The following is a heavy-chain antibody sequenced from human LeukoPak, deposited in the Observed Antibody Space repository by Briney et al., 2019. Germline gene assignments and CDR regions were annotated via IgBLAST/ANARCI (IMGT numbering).Heavy chain of an antibody. CDR2: IYHSGST. V-gene: IGHV4-38-2*01. Sequence: SETLSLTCAASGYSISSGYYWGWIRQPPGKGLEWIGSIYHSGSTYYNPSLKSRVTISVDTSKNQFSLKLSSVTAADTAVYYCAISSGGYSYGLDYWGQGTLVTVSS. CDR1: GYSISSGYY. J-gene: IGHJ4*02. D-gene: IGHD5-18*01. CDR3: AISSGGYSYGLDY.